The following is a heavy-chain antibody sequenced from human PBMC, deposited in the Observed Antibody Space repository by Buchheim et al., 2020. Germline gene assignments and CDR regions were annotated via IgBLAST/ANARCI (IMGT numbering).Heavy chain of an antibody. CDR2: IYYSGYT. CDR1: GGSVNSGSYY. Sequence: QVQLQESGPGLVKPSETLSLTCYVSGGSVNSGSYYWSWIRQPPGKGLEWIGYIYYSGYTNYNPSLKSRVTMSLDTSNNQFSLKLNSVSAADTAVYYCARWLEGFDYWGQGAL. D-gene: IGHD6-19*01. V-gene: IGHV4-61*01. J-gene: IGHJ4*02. CDR3: ARWLEGFDY.